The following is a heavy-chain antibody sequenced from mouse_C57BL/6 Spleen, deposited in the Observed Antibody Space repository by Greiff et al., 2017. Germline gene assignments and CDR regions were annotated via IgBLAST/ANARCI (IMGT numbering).Heavy chain of an antibody. J-gene: IGHJ1*03. CDR1: GFTFSSYA. CDR2: ISSGGDYI. Sequence: EVKLQESGEGLVKPGGSLKLSCAASGFTFSSYAMSWVRQTPEKRLEWVAYISSGGDYIYYADTVKGRFTISRDNARNTLYLQMSSLKSEDTAMYYCTRVGTGAWYFDVWGTGTTVTVSS. CDR3: TRVGTGAWYFDV. V-gene: IGHV5-9-1*02. D-gene: IGHD4-1*01.